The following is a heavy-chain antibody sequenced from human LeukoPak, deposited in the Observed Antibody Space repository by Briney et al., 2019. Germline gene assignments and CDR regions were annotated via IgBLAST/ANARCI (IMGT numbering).Heavy chain of an antibody. J-gene: IGHJ4*02. CDR1: GFTFSSYA. V-gene: IGHV3-23*01. D-gene: IGHD6-13*01. CDR2: VSGSGDST. CDR3: ARSVAAAENI. Sequence: GSLRLSCAASGFTFSSYAMSWVRQAPGKGLEWISAVSGSGDSTNYADSVKGRFTISRDNSKNTLYLQMNSLRAEDTAVYYCARSVAAAENIWGQGTLVTVSS.